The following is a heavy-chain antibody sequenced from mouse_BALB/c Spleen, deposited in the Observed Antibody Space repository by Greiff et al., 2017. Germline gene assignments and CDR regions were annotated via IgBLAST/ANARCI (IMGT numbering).Heavy chain of an antibody. CDR3: ARYPYRYGGNYYAMDY. CDR2: IDPSASYT. CDR1: GYTFTSYC. Sequence: VQLQQPGAELVKPGASVKMSCKASGYTFTSYCMHWVKPMPGQGLEWIGVIDPSASYTSYNQKFKGKATLTVDTSSSTAYMQLSSLTSKDTAVYYCARYPYRYGGNYYAMDYWGQGTSVTVSS. D-gene: IGHD2-14*01. J-gene: IGHJ4*01. V-gene: IGHV1S127*01.